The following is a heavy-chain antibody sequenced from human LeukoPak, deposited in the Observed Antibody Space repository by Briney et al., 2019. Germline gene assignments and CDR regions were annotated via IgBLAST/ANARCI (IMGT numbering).Heavy chain of an antibody. J-gene: IGHJ5*02. CDR3: ARESACGTTNCLAPADWLDP. D-gene: IGHD2-2*01. CDR1: GYTFTGYY. CDR2: ISPNSGDT. Sequence: APVKVSCKASGYTFTGYYMHWVRQAPGQGLEWMGWISPNSGDTDIAQKFQGRGTMTRDTSIATSYMGVDSLTSDDTAVYYCARESACGTTNCLAPADWLDPWGQGTLVIVSS. V-gene: IGHV1-2*02.